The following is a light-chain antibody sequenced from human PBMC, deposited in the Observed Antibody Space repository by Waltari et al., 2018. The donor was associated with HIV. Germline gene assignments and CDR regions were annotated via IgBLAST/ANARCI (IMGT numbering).Light chain of an antibody. J-gene: IGLJ3*02. Sequence: SYELTQPPSLSVAPGQTASITCSGDTLPKQYSFWYQPKAGQAPLMIIYKDTSRPSGIPERFSASTSGTKVTLTISGVQAEDEADYYCQSGDTSVTHVLFGGGTKLTVL. CDR2: KDT. CDR1: TLPKQY. V-gene: IGLV3-25*03. CDR3: QSGDTSVTHVL.